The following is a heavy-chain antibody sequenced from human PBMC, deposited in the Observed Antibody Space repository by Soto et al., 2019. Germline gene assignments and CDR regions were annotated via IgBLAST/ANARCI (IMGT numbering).Heavy chain of an antibody. Sequence: EVQLLESGGGLVQPGGSLRLSCAASGFTFNNYAMTWVRQAPGKGLEWVSAISGGGDTTSYADSVKGRFTVSRDGSKNTLYLQMSSLRAEDTALYXCAXGRXGSGSLTPRVDFWGQGTLVTVSS. D-gene: IGHD3-10*01. J-gene: IGHJ4*02. CDR1: GFTFNNYA. CDR3: AXGRXGSGSLTPRVDF. CDR2: ISGGGDTT. V-gene: IGHV3-23*01.